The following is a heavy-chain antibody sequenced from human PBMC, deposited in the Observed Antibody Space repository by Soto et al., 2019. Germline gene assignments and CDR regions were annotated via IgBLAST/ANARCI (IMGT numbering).Heavy chain of an antibody. V-gene: IGHV4-4*02. CDR3: AGVAAAGMPYNWFDP. J-gene: IGHJ5*02. CDR2: IYHSGST. D-gene: IGHD6-13*01. Sequence: PSETLSLTCAVSSGSISSSNWWSWVRQPPGKGLEWIGEIYHSGSTNYNPSLKSRVTISVDKSKNQFSLKLSSVTAADTAVYYCAGVAAAGMPYNWFDPWGQGTLVTVSS. CDR1: SGSISSSNW.